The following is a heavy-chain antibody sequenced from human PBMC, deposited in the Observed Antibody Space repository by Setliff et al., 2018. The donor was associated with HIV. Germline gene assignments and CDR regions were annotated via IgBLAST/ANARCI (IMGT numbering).Heavy chain of an antibody. D-gene: IGHD3-3*01. V-gene: IGHV4-59*01. CDR3: ARIFGDQGYYYGMDV. J-gene: IGHJ6*02. Sequence: SETLSLTCTVSGGSISSYYWSWSRQPPGKGLEWIGYIYYSGSTNYNPSLKSRVTISVDTSKNQFSLKLSSVIAADTAVYYCARIFGDQGYYYGMDVWGQGTTVTVSS. CDR2: IYYSGST. CDR1: GGSISSYY.